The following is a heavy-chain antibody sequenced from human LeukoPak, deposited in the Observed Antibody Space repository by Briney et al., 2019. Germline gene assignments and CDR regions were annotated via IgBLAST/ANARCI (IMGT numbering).Heavy chain of an antibody. CDR1: GFTFSSYA. D-gene: IGHD3-16*01. CDR2: ISYDGSNK. V-gene: IGHV3-30*04. CDR3: ARGPGGLYYYMDV. J-gene: IGHJ6*03. Sequence: GGSLRLSCAASGFTFSSYAMHWVRQAPGKGLEWVAVISYDGSNKYYADSVKGRFTISRDNSKNTLYLQMNSLRAEDTAVYYCARGPGGLYYYMDVWGKGTTVTVSS.